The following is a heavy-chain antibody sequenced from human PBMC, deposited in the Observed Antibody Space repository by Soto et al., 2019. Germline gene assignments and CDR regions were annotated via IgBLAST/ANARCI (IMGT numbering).Heavy chain of an antibody. CDR1: GDSISSSY. Sequence: QVQLQESGPGLVKPSETLSLTCTISGDSISSSYWNWIRQPPGKGLEWIGYMYYSGSTNYNPSLKSRVTISVDTSRNQFSLKLTSVTAADTAVYYCASQVHSRSSSGWFDPWGQGTLVTVSS. CDR3: ASQVHSRSSSGWFDP. V-gene: IGHV4-59*01. J-gene: IGHJ5*02. D-gene: IGHD6-6*01. CDR2: MYYSGST.